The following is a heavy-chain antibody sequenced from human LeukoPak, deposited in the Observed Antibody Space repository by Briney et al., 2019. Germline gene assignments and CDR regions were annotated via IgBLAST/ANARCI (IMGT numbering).Heavy chain of an antibody. Sequence: GGSLRLSCAVSGFTFSDYCMSWIRQAPGKGLEWVSYISSGGSTISHADSVKGRFTISRDNAENSLYLQMNSLRAEDTAVYYCARRAAAGRCLDYWGQGTLVTVSS. CDR2: ISSGGSTI. V-gene: IGHV3-11*01. CDR3: ARRAAAGRCLDY. J-gene: IGHJ4*02. D-gene: IGHD6-13*01. CDR1: GFTFSDYC.